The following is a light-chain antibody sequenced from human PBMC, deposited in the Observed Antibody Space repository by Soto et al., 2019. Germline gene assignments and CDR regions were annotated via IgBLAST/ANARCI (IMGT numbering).Light chain of an antibody. CDR3: QQYDKWPYT. V-gene: IGKV3-15*01. CDR2: GAF. J-gene: IGKJ2*01. Sequence: DIVLTQSPATLSVSPGERATLSCRTSQSVGSNLAWYQQKPGQAPRLLIYGAFIRAPGFPVTFRGTGSGSEFTLTITSLQSEDGALYYCQQYDKWPYTFGQGTKVDIK. CDR1: QSVGSN.